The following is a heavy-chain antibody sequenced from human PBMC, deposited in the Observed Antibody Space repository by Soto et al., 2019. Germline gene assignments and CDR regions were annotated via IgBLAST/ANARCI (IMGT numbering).Heavy chain of an antibody. CDR2: IHYTGST. Sequence: SETLSLTCTVSGGSMSRYYWTWIRQPPGQGLEWIGNIHYTGSTNYNPSLKSRVTILLGTSTSQFSLKVSSVTAADTAVYYCARDLTISSTDGPLDPWGHGTLVTVSS. CDR1: GGSMSRYY. CDR3: ARDLTISSTDGPLDP. D-gene: IGHD1-1*01. V-gene: IGHV4-59*01. J-gene: IGHJ5*02.